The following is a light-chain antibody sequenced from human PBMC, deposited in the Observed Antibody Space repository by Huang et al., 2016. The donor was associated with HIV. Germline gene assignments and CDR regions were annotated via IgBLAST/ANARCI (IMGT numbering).Light chain of an antibody. CDR1: QTLLQNKGYNY. CDR3: MQALQTPRT. J-gene: IGKJ1*01. Sequence: DIVMTQSPLSLPVTPGEPASISCRSSQTLLQNKGYNYLDWYLQKPGQSPQLLIYLGSNRAAGVPDRCSGSGSGTDFTLKISRGEAEDVGVYYCMQALQTPRTFGQGTKVEIK. V-gene: IGKV2-28*01. CDR2: LGS.